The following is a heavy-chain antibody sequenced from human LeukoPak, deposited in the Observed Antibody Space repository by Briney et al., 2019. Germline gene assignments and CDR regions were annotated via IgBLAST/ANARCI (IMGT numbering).Heavy chain of an antibody. Sequence: ASVKVSCKASGYTFTGYYMHWVRQAPGQGLEWMGWLNPNSGGTNYAQKLQGRVTMTRDTSISTAYMELNRLRSDDTAVYYCATSGYSDSGYFDCWGQGTLVTVSS. D-gene: IGHD5-12*01. J-gene: IGHJ4*02. CDR2: LNPNSGGT. V-gene: IGHV1-2*02. CDR1: GYTFTGYY. CDR3: ATSGYSDSGYFDC.